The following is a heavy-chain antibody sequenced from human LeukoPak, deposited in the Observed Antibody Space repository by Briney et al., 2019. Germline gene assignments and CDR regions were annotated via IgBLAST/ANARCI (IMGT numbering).Heavy chain of an antibody. D-gene: IGHD6-25*01. V-gene: IGHV5-51*01. CDR1: GYHFTSYW. Sequence: GESLKISCNGSGYHFTSYWIAWVRQMPEKGLEWMGIIYPGDSDIRYSPSFRGQVTISAVKSISTAYLQWSSLKASDTAMYYCARQSSAYYYGMDVWGQGTTVTVSS. CDR3: ARQSSAYYYGMDV. J-gene: IGHJ6*02. CDR2: IYPGDSDI.